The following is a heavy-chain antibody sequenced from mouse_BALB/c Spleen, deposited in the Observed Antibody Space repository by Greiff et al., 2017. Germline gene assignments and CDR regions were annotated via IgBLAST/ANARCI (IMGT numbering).Heavy chain of an antibody. D-gene: IGHD2-10*02. Sequence: EVQVVESGGGLVKPGGSLKLSCAASGFTFSSYAMSWVRQTPEKRLEWVATISSGGSYTYYPDSVKGRFTISRDNAKNTLYLQMSSLRSEDTAMYYCAREYGNYGYYAMDYWGQGTSVTVSS. CDR3: AREYGNYGYYAMDY. V-gene: IGHV5-9-3*01. J-gene: IGHJ4*01. CDR1: GFTFSSYA. CDR2: ISSGGSYT.